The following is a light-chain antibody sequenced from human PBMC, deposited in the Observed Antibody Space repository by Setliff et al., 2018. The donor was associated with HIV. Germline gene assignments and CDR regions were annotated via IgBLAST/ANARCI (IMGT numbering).Light chain of an antibody. CDR1: SSNIGAGYD. CDR2: GNS. V-gene: IGLV1-40*01. J-gene: IGLJ1*01. CDR3: QSYDSSLSGSYV. Sequence: HSALPQPPSVSGAPGQRVTISCTGSSSNIGAGYDVHWYQQLPGTAPKILIYGNSNRPSGVPDRFSGSKSGTSASLAITGLQAEDEADYYCQSYDSSLSGSYVFGTGTKVTVL.